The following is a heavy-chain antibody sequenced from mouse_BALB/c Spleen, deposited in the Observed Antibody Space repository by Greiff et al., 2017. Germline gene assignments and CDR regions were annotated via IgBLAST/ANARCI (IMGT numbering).Heavy chain of an antibody. CDR3: ARDPCNYGNFEWYFDV. CDR2: ISYSGST. J-gene: IGHJ1*01. V-gene: IGHV3-2*02. Sequence: EVQLQESGPGLVKPSQSLSLTCTVTGYSITSDYAWNWIRQFPGNKLEWMGYISYSGSTSYNPSLKSRISITRDTSKNQFFLQLNSVTTEDTATYYWARDPCNYGNFEWYFDVWGEGTTVTVSS. CDR1: GYSITSDYA. D-gene: IGHD2-1*01.